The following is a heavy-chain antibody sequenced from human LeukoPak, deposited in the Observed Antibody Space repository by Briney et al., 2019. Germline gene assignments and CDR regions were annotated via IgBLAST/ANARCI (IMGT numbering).Heavy chain of an antibody. CDR1: GGSISSGDYY. V-gene: IGHV4-30-4*01. CDR2: IYYSGST. Sequence: PSETLSLTCTVSGGSISSGDYYWSWIRQPPGKGLEWIGYIYYSGSTYYNPSLKGRVTISVDTSKNQFSLNLSSVTAADTAVYYCARIVPTAIYFDYWGQGTLVTVSS. J-gene: IGHJ4*02. D-gene: IGHD2-2*02. CDR3: ARIVPTAIYFDY.